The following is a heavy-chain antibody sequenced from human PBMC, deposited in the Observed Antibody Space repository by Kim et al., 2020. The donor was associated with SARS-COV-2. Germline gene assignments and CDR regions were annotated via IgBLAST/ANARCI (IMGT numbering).Heavy chain of an antibody. CDR2: INWNSSNI. D-gene: IGHD6-19*01. J-gene: IGHJ3*01. CDR1: GFTFGNYA. V-gene: IGHV3-9*01. CDR3: AGDYNSGLTGAFDV. Sequence: GGSLRLSCAASGFTFGNYAMHWVRQPPGKGLEWVSGINWNSSNIAYADAVKGRFTTSRENAKNSLYLQANSLRPEDTALYYCAGDYNSGLTGAFDVWGQGTMVIVSS.